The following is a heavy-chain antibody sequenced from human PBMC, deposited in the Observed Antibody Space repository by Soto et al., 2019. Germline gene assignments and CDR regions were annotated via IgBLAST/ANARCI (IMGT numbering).Heavy chain of an antibody. CDR3: ASDPPAGTGRGPFYFDY. CDR1: GFTFSSYA. V-gene: IGHV3-30-3*01. Sequence: GGSLRLSCAASGFTFSSYAMHWVRQAPGKGLEWVAVISYDGSNKYYADSVKGRFTISRDNSKNTLYLQMNSLRAEDTAVYYCASDPPAGTGRGPFYFDYWGQGTLVTVSS. J-gene: IGHJ4*02. CDR2: ISYDGSNK. D-gene: IGHD6-19*01.